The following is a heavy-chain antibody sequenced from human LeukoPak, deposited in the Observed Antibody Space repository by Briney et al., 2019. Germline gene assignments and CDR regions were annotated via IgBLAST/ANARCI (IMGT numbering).Heavy chain of an antibody. CDR2: IYYSGST. Sequence: PSETLSLTCTVSGGSISSSSYYWGWIRQPPGKGLEWIGSIYYSGSTYYNPSLKSRVTISVDTSKNQFSLKLSSVTAADTAVYYCAREGYYYDSSGSHWGQGTLVTVSS. CDR3: AREGYYYDSSGSH. D-gene: IGHD3-22*01. CDR1: GGSISSSSYY. V-gene: IGHV4-39*07. J-gene: IGHJ4*02.